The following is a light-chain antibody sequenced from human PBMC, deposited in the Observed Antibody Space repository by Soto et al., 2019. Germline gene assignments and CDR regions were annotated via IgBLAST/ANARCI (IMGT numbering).Light chain of an antibody. Sequence: EIVMTQSPATLSVSPGERATLSCRASQSVSSNLAWYQQKPGQAPRLLIYGASTRATGIPGRFSGSVSGTEFTPTISSLQSVDFSVYYCQQYNNCPPSWTFGRWTKVEIK. V-gene: IGKV3-15*01. J-gene: IGKJ1*01. CDR1: QSVSSN. CDR3: QQYNNCPPSWT. CDR2: GAS.